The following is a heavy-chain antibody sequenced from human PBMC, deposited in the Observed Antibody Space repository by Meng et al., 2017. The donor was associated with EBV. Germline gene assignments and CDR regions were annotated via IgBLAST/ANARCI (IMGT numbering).Heavy chain of an antibody. Sequence: QVPLQESGAEVKQPGSSVKVSCRTSGGTFRSDAVSWVRQAPGQGLEWMGGLLPMSGAPHYAQKFQDRVTIIADESTSTHSMELNNLRFEDTAMYYCARAEIAAAGRLDYWGQGTLVTVSS. V-gene: IGHV1-69*01. CDR3: ARAEIAAAGRLDY. CDR2: LLPMSGAP. D-gene: IGHD6-13*01. CDR1: GGTFRSDA. J-gene: IGHJ4*02.